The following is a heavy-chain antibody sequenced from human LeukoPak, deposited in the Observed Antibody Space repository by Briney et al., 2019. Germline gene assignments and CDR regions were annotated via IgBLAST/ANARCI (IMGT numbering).Heavy chain of an antibody. V-gene: IGHV3-7*01. Sequence: GGSLRLSCAASGFTFSGYWMSWVRHAPGKGLEWVANIKEDGGENYYVDCVKGRFPISRDNAKNSLYLQMNSLRVEQTAVYYCAGQGPRFDPWGQGTLVTVSS. CDR3: AGQGPRFDP. CDR1: GFTFSGYW. CDR2: IKEDGGEN. J-gene: IGHJ5*02.